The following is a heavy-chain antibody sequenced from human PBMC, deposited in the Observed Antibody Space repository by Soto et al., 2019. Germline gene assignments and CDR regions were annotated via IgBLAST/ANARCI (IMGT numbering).Heavy chain of an antibody. D-gene: IGHD6-6*01. J-gene: IGHJ4*02. CDR1: GFTFSNAW. V-gene: IGHV3-15*01. Sequence: PGGSLRLSCAASGFTFSNAWMSWVRKAPGKGLEWVGRIKSKTDGGTTDYAAPVKGRFTISRDDSKNTLYLQMNSLKTEDTAVYYCTTDSRLLVGVLQYWGQGTLVTVSS. CDR2: IKSKTDGGTT. CDR3: TTDSRLLVGVLQY.